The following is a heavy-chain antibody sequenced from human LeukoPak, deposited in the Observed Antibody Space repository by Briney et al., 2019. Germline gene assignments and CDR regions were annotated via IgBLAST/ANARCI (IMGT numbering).Heavy chain of an antibody. Sequence: SETLSLTCAVSGYSISSGYYWGWIRQPPGKGLEWIGSIYHSGSTYYNPSLKSRVTISVDTSKNQFSLKLSSVTAADTAVYYCARHRPEDPPDYWGQGNLVTVSS. J-gene: IGHJ4*02. CDR3: ARHRPEDPPDY. CDR2: IYHSGST. D-gene: IGHD1-14*01. CDR1: GYSISSGYY. V-gene: IGHV4-38-2*01.